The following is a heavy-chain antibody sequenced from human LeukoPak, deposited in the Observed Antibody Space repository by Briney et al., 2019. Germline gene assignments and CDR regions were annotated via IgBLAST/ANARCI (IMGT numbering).Heavy chain of an antibody. V-gene: IGHV1-2*02. D-gene: IGHD5-18*01. CDR3: ARYIIQLDF. CDR2: INPNSGVT. Sequence: ASVKLSCKASGYTFTGNYVHWVRQAHGQGLEWMGWINPNSGVTNYAQKFQGRVTMTRDTSISTAYMELNRLRSDDTAVYYCARYIIQLDFWGQGTLVTVSS. J-gene: IGHJ4*02. CDR1: GYTFTGNY.